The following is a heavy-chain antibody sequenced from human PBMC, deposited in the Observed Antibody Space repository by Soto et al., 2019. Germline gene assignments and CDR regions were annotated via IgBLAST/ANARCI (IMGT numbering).Heavy chain of an antibody. CDR2: IIPILGIA. V-gene: IGHV1-69*08. Sequence: QVQLVQSGAEVKKPGSSVKVSCKASGGTFSSYTISWVRQAPGQGLEWMGRIIPILGIANYAQKVQGRVTITADKSTSTAYMELSSLRSEDTAVYYCARDTYYGDHRDFDYWGQGTLVTVSS. J-gene: IGHJ4*02. CDR3: ARDTYYGDHRDFDY. D-gene: IGHD4-17*01. CDR1: GGTFSSYT.